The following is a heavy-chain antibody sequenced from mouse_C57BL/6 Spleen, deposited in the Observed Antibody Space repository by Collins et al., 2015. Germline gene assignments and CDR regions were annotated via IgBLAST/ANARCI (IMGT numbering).Heavy chain of an antibody. J-gene: IGHJ4*01. CDR3: ARQLGRSAMDY. Sequence: QVQLQQSAAELARPGASVKTSCKASGYTFSSYTMHWVKQRPGQGLEWIGYIHPSGGYTEYNQKFKDKTTLTADKSSSTAYMQLSSLTSEDSAVYYCARQLGRSAMDYWGQGTSVTVSS. V-gene: IGHV1-4*02. D-gene: IGHD4-1*02. CDR2: IHPSGGYT. CDR1: GYTFSSYT.